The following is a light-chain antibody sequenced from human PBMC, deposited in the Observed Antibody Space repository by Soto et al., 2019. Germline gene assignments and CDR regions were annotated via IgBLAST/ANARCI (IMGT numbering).Light chain of an antibody. V-gene: IGLV2-11*01. Sequence: QSALTQPLSVSGSPGQSVTISCTGTSSDVGAYNYVSWYQQHPGKAPKLVISDVRKRPSGVPDRFSGSKSGNTASLTISGLQAEDEADYYCASFTTSSTRVFGTGTKVTV. CDR3: ASFTTSSTRV. CDR1: SSDVGAYNY. CDR2: DVR. J-gene: IGLJ1*01.